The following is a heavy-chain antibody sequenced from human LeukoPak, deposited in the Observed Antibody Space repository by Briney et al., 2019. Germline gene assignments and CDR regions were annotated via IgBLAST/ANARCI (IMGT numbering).Heavy chain of an antibody. CDR3: ARSQGGNTLWFDP. J-gene: IGHJ5*02. Sequence: ASVKVSCKASGYTFTSYYMHWVRQAPGQGLEWMGIINTSGGSTTYAQKFQGRVSMTRDTSTNTVYLEVSSLRSEDTAVYYCARSQGGNTLWFDPWGQGTLVTVSS. D-gene: IGHD4-23*01. CDR2: INTSGGST. CDR1: GYTFTSYY. V-gene: IGHV1-46*01.